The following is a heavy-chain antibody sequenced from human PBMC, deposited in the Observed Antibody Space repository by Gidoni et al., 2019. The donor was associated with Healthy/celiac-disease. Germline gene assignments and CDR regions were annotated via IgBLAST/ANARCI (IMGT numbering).Heavy chain of an antibody. V-gene: IGHV1-8*01. CDR2: MNPNSGNT. Sequence: QVPLVQSGAQVKKPGSSVRVSCRASGYTFTSYDINWLRQATGQGLEWMGWMNPNSGNTGYAQKFQGRVTMTRNTSISTAYMELSSLRSEDTAVYYCARVCVAAAGTWDVGMDVWGQGTTVTVSS. D-gene: IGHD6-13*01. J-gene: IGHJ6*02. CDR3: ARVCVAAAGTWDVGMDV. CDR1: GYTFTSYD.